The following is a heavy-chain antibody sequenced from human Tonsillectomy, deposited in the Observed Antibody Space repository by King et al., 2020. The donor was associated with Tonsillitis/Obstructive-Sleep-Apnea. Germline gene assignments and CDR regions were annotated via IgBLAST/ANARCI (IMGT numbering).Heavy chain of an antibody. CDR3: ARPVDGTWYVGGLDV. CDR2: IDPSDSYT. CDR1: GYTFTTYW. J-gene: IGHJ6*02. D-gene: IGHD6-13*01. Sequence: VQLVQSGAEVKKPGESLRISCEGSGYTFTTYWINWVRQMPGKGLEWMGKIDPSDSYTNYSPSFQGHVTISADKSISTVYMQWSSLKASDSAISYCARPVDGTWYVGGLDVWGQGTTVTVSS. V-gene: IGHV5-10-1*01.